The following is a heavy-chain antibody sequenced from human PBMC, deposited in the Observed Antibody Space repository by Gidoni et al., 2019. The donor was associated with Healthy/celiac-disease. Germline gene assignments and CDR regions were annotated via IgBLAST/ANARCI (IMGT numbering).Heavy chain of an antibody. CDR2: ISSNGGST. CDR3: RGRINMIVVVIFRSNRGGY. Sequence: EVQLVESGEGVVQPGGSLVLSCSTSGFTFSSYASHWVRQAPGKGLEDVSAISSNGGSTYYADSVKVRFTISRAKYKNTMYLQMGSLRVEDMAVYYWRGRINMIVVVIFRSNRGGYWGQGTLVTVSS. D-gene: IGHD3-22*01. CDR1: GFTFSSYA. V-gene: IGHV3-64*02. J-gene: IGHJ4*02.